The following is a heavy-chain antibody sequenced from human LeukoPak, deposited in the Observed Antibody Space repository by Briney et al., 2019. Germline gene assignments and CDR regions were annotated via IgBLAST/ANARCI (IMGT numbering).Heavy chain of an antibody. CDR3: ARDRSTSRYYPGKDV. V-gene: IGHV3-21*01. CDR1: ESTFSSYS. Sequence: PGGSLRLSCAASESTFSSYSMRWVRQAPGKGLGWVSAISSRSAHIYYADSVKGRFTISRDNAKNSLYLEMKNLRADDTAVYYCARDRSTSRYYPGKDVWGPGTTVIVTS. J-gene: IGHJ6*02. D-gene: IGHD2-2*01. CDR2: ISSRSAHI.